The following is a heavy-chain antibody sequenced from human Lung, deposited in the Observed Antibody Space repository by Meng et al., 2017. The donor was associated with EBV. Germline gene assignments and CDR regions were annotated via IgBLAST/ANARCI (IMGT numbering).Heavy chain of an antibody. J-gene: IGHJ4*02. V-gene: IGHV1-69*13. CDR3: ARGRRNEPLFDY. CDR1: GGSLSTHT. CDR2: LIAVFDKT. D-gene: IGHD1-14*01. Sequence: QGQLLDAGDEVNTPGSSVKAAYRTSGGSLSTHTFSWVRQAPGQGLEWMGGLIAVFDKTKAAPRFQDRVTFTADESTSTAYMELSSLTFDDTAVYFCARGRRNEPLFDYWGQGTLVTVSS.